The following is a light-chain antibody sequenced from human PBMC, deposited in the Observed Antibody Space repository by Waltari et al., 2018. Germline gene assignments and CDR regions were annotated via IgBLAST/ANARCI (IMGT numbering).Light chain of an antibody. J-gene: IGLJ2*01. CDR1: TSNVGRTY. V-gene: IGLV1-51*01. CDR2: DNN. CDR3: GTWDRSLTASHVI. Sequence: QSVLTPPPSVSAAPGQTVTTPCSGGTSNVGRTYLSWHPQLPGAAPKLLIYDNNKRPSGIPDRFSGSTSGTSATLASTGLQTGDEADYYCGTWDRSLTASHVIFGGGTKLTVL.